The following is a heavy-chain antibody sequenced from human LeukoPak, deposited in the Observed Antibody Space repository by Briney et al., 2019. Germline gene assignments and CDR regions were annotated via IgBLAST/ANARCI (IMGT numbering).Heavy chain of an antibody. J-gene: IGHJ4*02. Sequence: SETLSLTCAVYGGSFSGYYWSWIRQPPGKGLEWIGEINHSGSTNCNPSLKSRVTISVDTSKNQFSLKLSSVTAADTAVYYCARIKTYYYDSSGGDDFDYWGQGTLVTVSS. CDR3: ARIKTYYYDSSGGDDFDY. V-gene: IGHV4-34*01. CDR1: GGSFSGYY. D-gene: IGHD3-22*01. CDR2: INHSGST.